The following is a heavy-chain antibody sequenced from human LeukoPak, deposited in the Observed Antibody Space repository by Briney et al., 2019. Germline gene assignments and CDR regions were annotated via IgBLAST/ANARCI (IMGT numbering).Heavy chain of an antibody. CDR2: IYYSGST. Sequence: SETLSLTCTVSGGSISSYYWSWIRQPPGKGLEWIGYIYYSGSTNYNPSLKSRVTISVDTSKNQFSLKLSSVSAADTAVYYCARGGQVFGSYYYYGMDVWGQGTTVTVSS. D-gene: IGHD3-16*01. CDR1: GGSISSYY. J-gene: IGHJ6*02. CDR3: ARGGQVFGSYYYYGMDV. V-gene: IGHV4-59*08.